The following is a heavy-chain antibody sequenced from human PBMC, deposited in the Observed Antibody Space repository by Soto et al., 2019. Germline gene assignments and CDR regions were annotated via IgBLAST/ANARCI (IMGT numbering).Heavy chain of an antibody. V-gene: IGHV4-4*07. CDR1: GGSVNGYY. J-gene: IGHJ5*02. Sequence: QVQLQESGPGLVKPSETLSLTCTVFGGSVNGYYWTWIRQPAGKGLEWIGRIYSSGITKYNPSLKNRVTMSLDASRNQFSLHLTSVTAADTAGYYCARGQRFSDWFDPLGQGTLVTVSS. CDR3: ARGQRFSDWFDP. CDR2: IYSSGIT. D-gene: IGHD2-2*01.